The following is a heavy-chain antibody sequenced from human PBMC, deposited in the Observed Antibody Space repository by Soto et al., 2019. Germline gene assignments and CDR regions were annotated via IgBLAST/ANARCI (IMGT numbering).Heavy chain of an antibody. CDR1: GGSISRYY. Sequence: SETLTLTCTVSGGSISRYYWSWIRQPPGKGLEWIGYVYYSGTTNYNPSLRSRVTISVDTSNNQFSLRLSSVTAADTAVYYCSRAPSAYSRGYGMDVWGQGTTVTVSS. V-gene: IGHV4-59*01. D-gene: IGHD5-18*01. CDR3: SRAPSAYSRGYGMDV. CDR2: VYYSGTT. J-gene: IGHJ6*02.